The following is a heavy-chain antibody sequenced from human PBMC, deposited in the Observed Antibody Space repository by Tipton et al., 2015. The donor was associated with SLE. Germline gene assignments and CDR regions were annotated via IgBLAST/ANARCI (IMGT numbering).Heavy chain of an antibody. D-gene: IGHD6-25*01. CDR2: SGST. V-gene: IGHV4-39*07. CDR3: ARYGGAAAAGFDY. J-gene: IGHJ4*02. Sequence: SGSTYYNPSLKSRVTISVDTSKNQFSLKLSSVTAADTAVYYCARYGGAAAAGFDYWGQGTLVTVTS.